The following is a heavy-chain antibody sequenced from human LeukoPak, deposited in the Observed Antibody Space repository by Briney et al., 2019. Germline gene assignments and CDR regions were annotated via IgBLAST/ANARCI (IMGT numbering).Heavy chain of an antibody. Sequence: GASVKVSCKAPGGTISSYSINWVRQAPGQGLEWMGGIIPIVGLPNYAQKFQGRVTITADTSTSTAYMELSSLRSEDTAVYYCARYYRVGSGSYYHFDYWGQGTLVTVSS. CDR2: IIPIVGLP. CDR3: ARYYRVGSGSYYHFDY. CDR1: GGTISSYS. V-gene: IGHV1-69*10. D-gene: IGHD3-10*01. J-gene: IGHJ4*02.